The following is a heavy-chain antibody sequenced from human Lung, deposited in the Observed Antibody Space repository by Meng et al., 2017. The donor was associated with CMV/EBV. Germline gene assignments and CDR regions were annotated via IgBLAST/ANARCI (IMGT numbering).Heavy chain of an antibody. Sequence: QVQLVQPGPELKKPVASVKASCNASGYTFTNYVMNWVRPALGQGLEWMGWIITITGDPTYARGFTGRFVFSLDTSVSTAYLQISSLKPVDTAVYYCARGSLEADEDPGWGQGTLVTVSS. CDR3: ARGSLEADEDPG. CDR1: GYTFTNYV. J-gene: IGHJ4*02. V-gene: IGHV7-4-1*02. D-gene: IGHD6-13*01. CDR2: IITITGDP.